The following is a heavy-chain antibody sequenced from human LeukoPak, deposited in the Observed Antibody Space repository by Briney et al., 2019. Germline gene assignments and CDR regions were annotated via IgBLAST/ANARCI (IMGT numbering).Heavy chain of an antibody. Sequence: SVKLSCKCSVGTFTSYANSWVRQPPAQGLEWMGGILPNFGTANYAQTFQERVTITADESTTTAYMELSSLRSEDTAVYYCARDLGYHTAGTTSGFDPWGQGTLVTVSS. CDR1: VGTFTSYA. V-gene: IGHV1-69*01. CDR3: ARDLGYHTAGTTSGFDP. J-gene: IGHJ5*02. CDR2: ILPNFGTA. D-gene: IGHD1-1*01.